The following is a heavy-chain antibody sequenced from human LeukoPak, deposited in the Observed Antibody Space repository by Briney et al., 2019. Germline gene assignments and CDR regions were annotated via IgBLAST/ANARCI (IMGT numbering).Heavy chain of an antibody. CDR2: IIPIFGTA. D-gene: IGHD2-2*01. J-gene: IGHJ4*02. CDR3: ASSYCSSTSCHFDY. Sequence: ASVEVSCKASGGTFSSYAISWVRQAPGQGLEWMGGIIPIFGTANYAQKFQGRVTITTDESTSTAYMELSSLRSEDTAVYYCASSYCSSTSCHFDYWGQGTLVTVSS. V-gene: IGHV1-69*05. CDR1: GGTFSSYA.